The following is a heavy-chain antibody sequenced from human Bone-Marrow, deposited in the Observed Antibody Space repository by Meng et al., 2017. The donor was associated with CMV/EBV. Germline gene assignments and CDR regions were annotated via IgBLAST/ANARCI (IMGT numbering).Heavy chain of an antibody. V-gene: IGHV6-1*01. Sequence: SQTLSLTCAISGDSVSSNNAAWNWIRQSPSGGLEWLGRTYYRSQWHIEYAVSLTGRITINPDTSKNLFSLQLNSMTPEDTALYYCGGDFWGSPGCYCGQGTHVTVSS. D-gene: IGHD3-16*01. CDR3: GGDFWGSPGCY. J-gene: IGHJ4*02. CDR2: TYYRSQWHI. CDR1: GDSVSSNNAA.